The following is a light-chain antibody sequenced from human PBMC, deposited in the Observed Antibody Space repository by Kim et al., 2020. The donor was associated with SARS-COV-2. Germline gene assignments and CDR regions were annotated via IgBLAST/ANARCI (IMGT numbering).Light chain of an antibody. CDR3: QVWDSSTWV. CDR1: NIVTKN. Sequence: SVALGQKGRITCGGNNIVTKNVHWYQQKPGQAPVLVMYRDTNRPSGIPERFSGSNSGNTATLTISRAQAGDEADYYCQVWDSSTWVFGGGTKRTVL. CDR2: RDT. J-gene: IGLJ3*02. V-gene: IGLV3-9*01.